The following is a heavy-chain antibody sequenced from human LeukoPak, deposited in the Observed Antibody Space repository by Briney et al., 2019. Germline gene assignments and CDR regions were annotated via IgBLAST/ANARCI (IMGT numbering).Heavy chain of an antibody. CDR3: ARVRDGYNDAYV. V-gene: IGHV1-46*01. Sequence: ASVKVSCKASGYTFTSYYMHWVRQAPGQGLEWMGFINPGGGNTNYAQNFQGRVTMTRDTSTSTVYMELSSLRSEDTAIYYCARVRDGYNDAYVWGQGTVVTVPS. CDR1: GYTFTSYY. D-gene: IGHD5-24*01. CDR2: INPGGGNT. J-gene: IGHJ3*01.